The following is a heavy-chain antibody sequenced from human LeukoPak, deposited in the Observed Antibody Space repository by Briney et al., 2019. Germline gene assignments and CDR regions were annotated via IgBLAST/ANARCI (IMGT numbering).Heavy chain of an antibody. Sequence: SETLSLTCTVSGGSISSGSYYWSWIRQPAGKGLEWIGRIYTNGSTNYNPSLKSRVTISVDTSKNQFSLKLSSVTAADTAVYYCARERVAAAGILANIQPQRTYYYYMDVWGKGTTVTVSS. CDR2: IYTNGST. J-gene: IGHJ6*03. V-gene: IGHV4-61*02. CDR1: GGSISSGSYY. CDR3: ARERVAAAGILANIQPQRTYYYYMDV. D-gene: IGHD6-13*01.